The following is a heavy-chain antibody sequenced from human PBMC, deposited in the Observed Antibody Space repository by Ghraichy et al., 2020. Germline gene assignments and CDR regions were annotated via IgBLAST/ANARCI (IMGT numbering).Heavy chain of an antibody. CDR1: GFNFRSYC. J-gene: IGHJ4*02. Sequence: GGSLRLSCAASGFNFRSYCLHWVRQAPGKGLEWVSFITSGGAYISYADSVKGRFTISRDDARTSLYLQLTSLRAEDTAVYYCGSSGTSCLLPRVDYWGQGTLVTVSS. CDR3: GSSGTSCLLPRVDY. V-gene: IGHV3-21*01. D-gene: IGHD2-2*01. CDR2: ITSGGAYI.